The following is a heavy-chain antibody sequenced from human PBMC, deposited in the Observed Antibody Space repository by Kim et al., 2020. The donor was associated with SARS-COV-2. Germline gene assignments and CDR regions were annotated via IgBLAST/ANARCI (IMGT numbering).Heavy chain of an antibody. CDR3: AKGDDSSGFLGGYFDY. CDR1: GFTFTTYG. D-gene: IGHD3-22*01. V-gene: IGHV3-30*18. CDR2: ISSDGSNK. Sequence: GGSLRLSCAASGFTFTTYGIHWVRQAPGKVLEWVAVISSDGSNKYYADSVKGRFTISRNNSKNTVYQQMNSLRNEDTAVYYCAKGDDSSGFLGGYFDYWGQGTLVAVSS. J-gene: IGHJ4*02.